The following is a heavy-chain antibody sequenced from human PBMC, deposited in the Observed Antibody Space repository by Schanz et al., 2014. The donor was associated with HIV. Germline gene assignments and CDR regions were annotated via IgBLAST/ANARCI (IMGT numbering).Heavy chain of an antibody. CDR1: GFIFSGYW. V-gene: IGHV3-7*01. J-gene: IGHJ6*02. Sequence: DVQLVESGGGLVQPGGSRRLSCAASGFIFSGYWMSWVRQAPGKGLEWVANIRQDGGQTYYVDSVKGRFTISRDNTKNSLYLQMNRLRPEDTAVYYCAKDRSSSTYKYNGLDVWGQGTTVTVSS. CDR2: IRQDGGQT. CDR3: AKDRSSSTYKYNGLDV. D-gene: IGHD6-6*01.